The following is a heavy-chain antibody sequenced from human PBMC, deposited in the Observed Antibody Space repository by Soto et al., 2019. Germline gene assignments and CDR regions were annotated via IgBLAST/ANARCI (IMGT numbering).Heavy chain of an antibody. J-gene: IGHJ4*02. CDR2: INAGNGNT. CDR3: ARAGYRSGYYPYFDY. CDR1: GYTFTSYA. V-gene: IGHV1-3*01. Sequence: RASVKVSCKASGYTFTSYAMHWVRQAPGQRLEWMGWINAGNGNTKYSQKFQGRVTITRDTSASTAYMELSSLRSEDTAVYYCARAGYRSGYYPYFDYWGQGTLVTVSS. D-gene: IGHD3-22*01.